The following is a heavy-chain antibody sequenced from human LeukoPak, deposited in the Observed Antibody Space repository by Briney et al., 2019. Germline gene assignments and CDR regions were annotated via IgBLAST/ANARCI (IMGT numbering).Heavy chain of an antibody. CDR1: GFTFSSYS. CDR3: ARDSKGSSSSTDY. Sequence: GGSLRLSCAASGFTFSSYSMNWVRQAPGKGLEWVSSISSSSSYIYYADSVKGRFTISRDNAKNSLYLQMNSLRAEDTAVYYCARDSKGSSSSTDYWGQGTLVTVSS. V-gene: IGHV3-21*01. CDR2: ISSSSSYI. J-gene: IGHJ4*02. D-gene: IGHD6-13*01.